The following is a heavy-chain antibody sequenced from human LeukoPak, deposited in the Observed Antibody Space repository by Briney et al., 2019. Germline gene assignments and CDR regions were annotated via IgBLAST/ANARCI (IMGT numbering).Heavy chain of an antibody. CDR3: ARDPKQWLVTYYYYGMDV. CDR2: ISAYNGNT. CDR1: GYTFTSYG. D-gene: IGHD6-19*01. Sequence: ASVKVSCKASGYTFTSYGISWVRQAPGQGLEWMGWISAYNGNTNYAQKLQGRVTMTTDTSTSTAYMERRSLRSDDTAVYYCARDPKQWLVTYYYYGMDVWGQGTTVTVSS. J-gene: IGHJ6*02. V-gene: IGHV1-18*01.